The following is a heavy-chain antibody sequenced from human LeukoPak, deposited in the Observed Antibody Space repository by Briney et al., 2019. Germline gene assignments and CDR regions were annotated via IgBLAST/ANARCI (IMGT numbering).Heavy chain of an antibody. Sequence: SETLSLTCTVSGGFISSGGYYWSWIRQHPGKGLEWIGYIYYSGSTYYNPSLKSRVTISVDTSKNQFSLKLSSVTAADTAVYYCARDNRGYYDYWGQGTLVTVSS. V-gene: IGHV4-31*03. CDR3: ARDNRGYYDY. CDR1: GGFISSGGYY. CDR2: IYYSGST. D-gene: IGHD3-22*01. J-gene: IGHJ4*02.